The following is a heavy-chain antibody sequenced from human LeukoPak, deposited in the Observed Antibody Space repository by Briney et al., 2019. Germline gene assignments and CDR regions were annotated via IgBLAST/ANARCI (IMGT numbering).Heavy chain of an antibody. Sequence: PSETLSLTCTVSGGSISSYYWSWIRQPPGKGLEWIGYIYYSGSTNYNPSLKSRVTISVDTSKNQFSLKLSSVTAADAAVYYCASRFLEWSDDAFDIWGQGTMVTVSS. V-gene: IGHV4-59*01. D-gene: IGHD3-3*01. CDR3: ASRFLEWSDDAFDI. CDR2: IYYSGST. J-gene: IGHJ3*02. CDR1: GGSISSYY.